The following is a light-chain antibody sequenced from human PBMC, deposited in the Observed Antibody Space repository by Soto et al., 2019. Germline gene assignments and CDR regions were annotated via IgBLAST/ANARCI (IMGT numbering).Light chain of an antibody. CDR1: SSDVGDYNY. CDR2: DVN. CDR3: SSYTSTGTLVV. V-gene: IGLV2-14*03. J-gene: IGLJ2*01. Sequence: QSALTQPASVSGSPGQSITISCTGTSSDVGDYNYVSWYQQHPGKAPKLMIYDVNNRPSGVSNRFSGSKSGNTASLTISGLQAEDEADYFCSSYTSTGTLVVLGGGTKLTAL.